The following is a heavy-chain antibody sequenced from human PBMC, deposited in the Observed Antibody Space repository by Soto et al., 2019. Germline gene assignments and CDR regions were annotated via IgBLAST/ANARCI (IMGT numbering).Heavy chain of an antibody. D-gene: IGHD6-19*01. CDR2: IHPGDSDT. J-gene: IGHJ6*02. V-gene: IGHV5-51*01. Sequence: PGESLKISCKGSGYSFTSYWIGWVRQMPGKGLEWMGIIHPGDSDTRYSPSFQGQVTISTDKSISTAYLQWSSLKASDTAMYYCARPSEAGKYYYGMDVWGQGTTVTVSS. CDR1: GYSFTSYW. CDR3: ARPSEAGKYYYGMDV.